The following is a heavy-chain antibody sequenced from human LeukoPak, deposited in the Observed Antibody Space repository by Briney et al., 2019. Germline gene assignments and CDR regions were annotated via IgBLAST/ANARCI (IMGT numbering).Heavy chain of an antibody. CDR2: ISGSGDTT. Sequence: GGSLRLSCAASRFTFSSYTMSWVRQAPGEGLEWVSAISGSGDTTYYADSVRGRFTISRDNSKNTLYLQMNSLRAEDTAVYYCAKEPLYYYWGQGTLVTVSS. CDR3: AKEPLYYY. D-gene: IGHD2-21*01. J-gene: IGHJ4*02. V-gene: IGHV3-23*01. CDR1: RFTFSSYT.